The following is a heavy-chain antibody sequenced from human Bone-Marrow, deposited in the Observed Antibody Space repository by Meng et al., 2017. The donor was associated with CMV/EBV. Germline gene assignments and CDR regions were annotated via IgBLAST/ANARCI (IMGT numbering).Heavy chain of an antibody. Sequence: GGSLRLSCAASGFTFTSYWMSWVRQAPGKGLEWVANIKQDESEIQYVGSVKGRFTITRDNAKNSLFLQMNSLRAEDTAVYYCARSMLEVNRYYYGMDVWGEGTPVTVSS. D-gene: IGHD1-1*01. CDR3: ARSMLEVNRYYYGMDV. J-gene: IGHJ6*04. CDR2: IKQDESEI. V-gene: IGHV3-7*01. CDR1: GFTFTSYW.